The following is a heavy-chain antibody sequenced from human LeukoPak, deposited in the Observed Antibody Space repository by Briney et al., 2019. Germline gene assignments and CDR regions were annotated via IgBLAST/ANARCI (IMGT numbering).Heavy chain of an antibody. V-gene: IGHV3-74*01. J-gene: IGHJ4*02. CDR2: INSDGSST. D-gene: IGHD2-15*01. CDR3: ARDCSGGSCYPY. Sequence: PGGSLRLSCAASGFTFSSYWMHWVRQAPGKGLVWVSRINSDGSSTSYADSVKGRFTISRDNAKNSLYLQMNSLRAEDTAVYYCARDCSGGSCYPYWGQGTLVTVSS. CDR1: GFTFSSYW.